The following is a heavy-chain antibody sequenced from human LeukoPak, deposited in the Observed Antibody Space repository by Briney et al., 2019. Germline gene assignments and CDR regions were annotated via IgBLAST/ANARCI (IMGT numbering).Heavy chain of an antibody. CDR2: IDWDDDK. J-gene: IGHJ4*02. CDR3: ARIAPSYYYDSSAPLDY. CDR1: GFSLNTTGMR. D-gene: IGHD3-22*01. Sequence: ESGPALVKPTQTLTLTCTFSGFSLNTTGMRMGWIRQPPGKALEWLARIDWDDDKFYSTSLKPRLTISKDSSRNQVVLTMTNMDPVDTATYYCARIAPSYYYDSSAPLDYWGQGTLVAVSS. V-gene: IGHV2-70*04.